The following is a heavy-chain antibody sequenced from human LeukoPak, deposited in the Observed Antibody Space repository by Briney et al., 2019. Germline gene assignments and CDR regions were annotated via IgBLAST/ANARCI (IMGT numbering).Heavy chain of an antibody. CDR2: IKQDGSEK. Sequence: GGSLRLSCAASGFTFSSYSMNWVRQAPGKGLEWVANIKQDGSEKYYVDSVKGRFTISRDNAKNSLYLQMNSLRAEDTAVYYCARDRGMTTVTTPGDYWGQGTLVTVSS. J-gene: IGHJ4*02. D-gene: IGHD4-17*01. V-gene: IGHV3-7*01. CDR1: GFTFSSYS. CDR3: ARDRGMTTVTTPGDY.